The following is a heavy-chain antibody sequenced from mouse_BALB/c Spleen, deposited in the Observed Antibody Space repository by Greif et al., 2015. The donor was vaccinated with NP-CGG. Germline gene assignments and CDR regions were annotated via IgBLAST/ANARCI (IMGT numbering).Heavy chain of an antibody. D-gene: IGHD1-3*01. J-gene: IGHJ4*01. CDR3: ARKDNRGYAMDY. CDR1: GYTFTSYW. Sequence: VQLQQSGAELAKPGASVKLSCKASGYTFTSYWMHWVKQRPGQGLEWIGEIDPSDSYTNYNQKFKGKATLTVDKSSSTAYMQLSSLTSEDSAVYYCARKDNRGYAMDYWGQGSSVTVSS. V-gene: IGHV1-69*02. CDR2: IDPSDSYT.